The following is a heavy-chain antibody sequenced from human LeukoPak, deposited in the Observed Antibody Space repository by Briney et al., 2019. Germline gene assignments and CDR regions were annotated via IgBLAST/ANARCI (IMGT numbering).Heavy chain of an antibody. CDR1: DFSLSTPGMG. D-gene: IGHD3-9*01. CDR3: AHLVVTIDWRSYFDY. Sequence: ESGPTLVKPTQTLTLTCTFSDFSLSTPGMGVAWIRQPPGKAPEWLVMIYCNDDKRYSPSLRSRLTITKDTSKNQVVLTMTNVDVVDTATYYCAHLVVTIDWRSYFDYWGQGILVTVSS. CDR2: IYCNDDK. V-gene: IGHV2-5*01. J-gene: IGHJ4*02.